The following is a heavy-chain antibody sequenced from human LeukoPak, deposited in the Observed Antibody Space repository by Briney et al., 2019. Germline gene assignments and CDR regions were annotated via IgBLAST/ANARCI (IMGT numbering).Heavy chain of an antibody. CDR1: RYTFTSYA. V-gene: IGHV1-3*01. CDR3: ASPLTDNFDY. CDR2: INAGNGNT. Sequence: ASVKVSCKASRYTFTSYAMHWVRQAPGQRLEWMGWINAGNGNTKYSQKFQGRVTMTRDTSISTAYMELSRLRSDDTAVYYCASPLTDNFDYWGQGTLVTVSS. J-gene: IGHJ4*02. D-gene: IGHD4/OR15-4a*01.